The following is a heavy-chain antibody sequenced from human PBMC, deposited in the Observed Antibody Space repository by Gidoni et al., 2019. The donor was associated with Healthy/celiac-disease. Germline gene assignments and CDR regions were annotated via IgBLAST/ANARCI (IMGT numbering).Heavy chain of an antibody. CDR1: GGSFSGYY. V-gene: IGHV4-34*01. Sequence: QVQLPQWGAGLLKPSETLSLTCAVYGGSFSGYYWSWIRQPPGKGLEWIGEINHSGSTNYKPSLKSRVTISVDTSKNQFSLKLSSVTAADTAVYYCARRYYYDSSGYYGTWFDPWGQGTLVTVSS. J-gene: IGHJ5*02. CDR3: ARRYYYDSSGYYGTWFDP. D-gene: IGHD3-22*01. CDR2: INHSGST.